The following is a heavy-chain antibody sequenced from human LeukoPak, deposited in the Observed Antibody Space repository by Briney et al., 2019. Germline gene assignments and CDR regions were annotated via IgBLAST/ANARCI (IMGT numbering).Heavy chain of an antibody. D-gene: IGHD6-13*01. CDR2: IYHSGAT. Sequence: SETLSLTCTVSGYSISSGYFWGWIRQPPGKGLEWIGSIYHSGATYYNPSLKSRVTISVDTSKNQFSLKLTSVTAADTAVYYCARGYSSSWYFNWFDPWGQGTLVTVSS. CDR3: ARGYSSSWYFNWFDP. CDR1: GYSISSGYF. J-gene: IGHJ5*02. V-gene: IGHV4-38-2*02.